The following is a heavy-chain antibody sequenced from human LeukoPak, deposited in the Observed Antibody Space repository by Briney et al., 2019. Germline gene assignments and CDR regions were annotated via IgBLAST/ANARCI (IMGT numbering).Heavy chain of an antibody. Sequence: GGSLRLSCEASGFMLSVYYMSWFRLAPGKGLEWIGYINPTGSYTTYADSVRGRFTISRDNAKNLLLLQMNHLRTEDTAVYYCARKLGGAQCGGDCFFDHWGQGTRVAVSS. V-gene: IGHV3-11*03. CDR3: ARKLGGAQCGGDCFFDH. CDR1: GFMLSVYY. CDR2: INPTGSYT. D-gene: IGHD2-21*02. J-gene: IGHJ4*02.